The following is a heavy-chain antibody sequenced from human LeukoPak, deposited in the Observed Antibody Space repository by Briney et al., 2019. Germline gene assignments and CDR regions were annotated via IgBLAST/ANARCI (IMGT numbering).Heavy chain of an antibody. CDR1: GGSISSSSYY. D-gene: IGHD4-17*01. J-gene: IGHJ5*02. V-gene: IGHV4-39*07. CDR2: IYYSGST. Sequence: PSETLSLTCTVSGGSISSSSYYWGWIRQPPGKGLEWIGSIYYSGSTNYNPSLKSRVTISVDTSKNQFSLKLSSVTAADTAVYYCARETTTVTTSWFDPWGQGTLVTVSS. CDR3: ARETTTVTTSWFDP.